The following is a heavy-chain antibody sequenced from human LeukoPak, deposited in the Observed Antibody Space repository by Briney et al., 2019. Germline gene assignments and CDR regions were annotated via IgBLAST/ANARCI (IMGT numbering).Heavy chain of an antibody. CDR1: GGSFSGYY. CDR3: AGALKDFWSGYSRAYFDY. V-gene: IGHV4-34*01. J-gene: IGHJ4*02. Sequence: SETLSLTCAVYGGSFSGYYWSWIRQPPGKGLEWIGEINHSGSNNYNPSLKSRVTISVDTSKNQFSLKLSSVTAADTAVYYCAGALKDFWSGYSRAYFDYWGQGTLVTVSS. D-gene: IGHD3-3*01. CDR2: INHSGSN.